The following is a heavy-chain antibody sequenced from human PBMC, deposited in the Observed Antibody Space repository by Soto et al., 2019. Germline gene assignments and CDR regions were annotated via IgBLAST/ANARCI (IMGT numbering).Heavy chain of an antibody. J-gene: IGHJ5*01. CDR2: IRPHNGDT. D-gene: IGHD6-19*01. V-gene: IGHV1-18*01. Sequence: QVQLVQSAAEVGKPGASVKVSCKASGYTFTTIRLSWVRQAPGQGLEWMGWIRPHNGDTQYAQKFQGRVTMTAFTSSTTAYIEVMSLRPYYTAVFFWARDRSGWYDFWGQGTLYTVSS. CDR1: GYTFTTIR. CDR3: ARDRSGWYDF.